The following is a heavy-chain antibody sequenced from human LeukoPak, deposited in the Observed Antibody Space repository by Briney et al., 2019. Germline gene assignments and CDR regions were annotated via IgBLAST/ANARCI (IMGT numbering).Heavy chain of an antibody. CDR2: IYYSGST. V-gene: IGHV4-59*01. CDR1: GGSISSYY. J-gene: IGHJ4*02. CDR3: ARAPAYYDFWSGPPGAFDY. D-gene: IGHD3-3*01. Sequence: SETLSLTCTVSGGSISSYYWSWIRQPPGKGLEWIGYIYYSGSTNYNPSLKSRVTISVDTSKNQFSLKLSSVTAADTAVYYCARAPAYYDFWSGPPGAFDYWGQGTLVTVSS.